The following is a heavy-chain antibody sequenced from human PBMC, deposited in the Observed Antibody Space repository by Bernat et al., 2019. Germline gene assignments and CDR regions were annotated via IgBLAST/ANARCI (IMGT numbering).Heavy chain of an antibody. CDR3: ARAGSPNWNDGAYGY. CDR2: INEGGSEK. Sequence: EVQLVESGGGLVQPGGSLRLSCAASGFTFSIYCMTWVRQAPGKGLEWVADINEGGSEKYYVDSVKGRFTISRDNAMNSLYLQMNSLRAEDTAVYYCARAGSPNWNDGAYGYWGQGTLVTVSS. CDR1: GFTFSIYC. J-gene: IGHJ4*02. V-gene: IGHV3-7*01. D-gene: IGHD1-1*01.